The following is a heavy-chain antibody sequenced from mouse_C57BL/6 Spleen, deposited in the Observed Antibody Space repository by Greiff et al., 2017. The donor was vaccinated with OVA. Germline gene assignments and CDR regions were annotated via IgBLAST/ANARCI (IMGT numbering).Heavy chain of an antibody. D-gene: IGHD1-1*01. CDR1: GYSITSGYY. V-gene: IGHV3-6*01. Sequence: EVKLVESGPGLVKPSQSLSLTCSVTGYSITSGYYWNWIRQFPGNKLEWMGYISYDGSNNYNPSLKNRISITRDTSKNQFFLQLNSVTTEDTATYYCARGLTYYGSSPFAYWGQGTLVTVSA. CDR3: ARGLTYYGSSPFAY. J-gene: IGHJ3*01. CDR2: ISYDGSN.